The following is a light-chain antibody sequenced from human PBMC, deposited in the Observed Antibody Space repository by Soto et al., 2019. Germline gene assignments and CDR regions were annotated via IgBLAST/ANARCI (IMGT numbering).Light chain of an antibody. Sequence: DGPVSQSRSPRSEYEKTRVTIXXRASQNIIFYLNWYQHKPGKAPKLLIYAASNLQSGVPSRFSGSGSGTDFTLTISSLQPEDFATYFCQQSYTSPVYSFGQGTKVDNK. J-gene: IGKJ2*01. CDR1: QNIIFY. V-gene: IGKV1-39*01. CDR3: QQSYTSPVYS. CDR2: AAS.